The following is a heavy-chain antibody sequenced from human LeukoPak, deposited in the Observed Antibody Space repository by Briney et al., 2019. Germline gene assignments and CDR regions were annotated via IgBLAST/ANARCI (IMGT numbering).Heavy chain of an antibody. D-gene: IGHD1-26*01. CDR2: IYYSGST. Sequence: SETLSLTCTVSNDFISSGDYYWSWIRQPPGKGLEWIGYIYYSGSTNYNPPLKSRVTISVDTSKNQFSLKLSSVTAADTAVYYCARCLSGGLWEWELLRGDAFDIWGQGTMVTVSS. V-gene: IGHV4-61*08. J-gene: IGHJ3*02. CDR3: ARCLSGGLWEWELLRGDAFDI. CDR1: NDFISSGDYY.